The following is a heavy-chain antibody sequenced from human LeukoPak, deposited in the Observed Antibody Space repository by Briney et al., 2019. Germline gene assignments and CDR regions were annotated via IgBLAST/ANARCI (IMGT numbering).Heavy chain of an antibody. CDR3: AREGPTTVTYLEVRWFDP. D-gene: IGHD4-11*01. V-gene: IGHV3-48*04. CDR2: ISSSSSTI. CDR1: GFTFSSYS. J-gene: IGHJ5*02. Sequence: GGSLRLSCAASGFTFSSYSMNWVRQAPGKGLEGVSYISSSSSTIYYADSVKGRFTISRDNAKNSLYLQMNSLRAEDTAVYYCAREGPTTVTYLEVRWFDPWAREPWSPSPQ.